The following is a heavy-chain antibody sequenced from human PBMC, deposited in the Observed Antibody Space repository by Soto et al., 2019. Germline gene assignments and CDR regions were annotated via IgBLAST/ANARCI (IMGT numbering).Heavy chain of an antibody. CDR3: ARDLTIVPATHPRLENYGMDV. CDR1: GYSFTSYG. V-gene: IGHV1-18*01. D-gene: IGHD2-2*01. Sequence: QVQLVQSAGEVKKPGASVKVSCKASGYSFTSYGISWVRRAPGQGLEWMGWISPYNGHTQFVERFQGRVTMTTDTYTKTAYMELRTLRSDDTAHYYCARDLTIVPATHPRLENYGMDVWGQGTTVIVSS. CDR2: ISPYNGHT. J-gene: IGHJ6*02.